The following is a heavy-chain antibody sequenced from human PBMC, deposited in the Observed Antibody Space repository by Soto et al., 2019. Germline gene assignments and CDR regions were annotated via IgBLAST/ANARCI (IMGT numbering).Heavy chain of an antibody. J-gene: IGHJ6*02. CDR2: IYYSGST. CDR3: ARAYGDRYYYYYGMDV. Sequence: PSETLSLTCTVSGGSIISYYCSFIRHPPLKGLEWIGYIYYSGSTNYNPSLKSRVTISVDTSKNQFSLKLSSVTAADTAVYYCARAYGDRYYYYYGMDVWGQGTTVTVSS. V-gene: IGHV4-59*01. D-gene: IGHD4-17*01. CDR1: GGSIISYY.